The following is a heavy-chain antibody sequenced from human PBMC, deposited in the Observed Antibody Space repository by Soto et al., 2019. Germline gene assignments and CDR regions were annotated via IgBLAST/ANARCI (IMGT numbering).Heavy chain of an antibody. J-gene: IGHJ6*02. Sequence: GGSLRLSCAASGFTFSSYAMHWVRQAPGKGLEWVAVISYDGSNKYYADSVKGRFTISRDNSKNTLYLQMNSLRAEDTAVYYCAREIAVADNYYYYYGMDVWGQGTTVTVSS. V-gene: IGHV3-30-3*01. CDR1: GFTFSSYA. CDR3: AREIAVADNYYYYYGMDV. CDR2: ISYDGSNK. D-gene: IGHD6-19*01.